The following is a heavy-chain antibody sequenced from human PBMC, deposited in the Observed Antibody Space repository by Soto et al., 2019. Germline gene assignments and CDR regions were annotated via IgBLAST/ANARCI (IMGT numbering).Heavy chain of an antibody. D-gene: IGHD2-15*01. CDR3: TTGSAGYCSGGSCYSYYYYYMDV. V-gene: IGHV3-15*01. CDR2: IKSKTDGGTT. J-gene: IGHJ6*03. CDR1: GFTFSNAW. Sequence: GSLRLSCAASGFTFSNAWMSWVRQAPGKGLEWVGRIKSKTDGGTTDYAAPVKGRFTISRDDSKNTLYLQMKSLKTEDTAVYYCTTGSAGYCSGGSCYSYYYYYMDVWGKGTTVTVSS.